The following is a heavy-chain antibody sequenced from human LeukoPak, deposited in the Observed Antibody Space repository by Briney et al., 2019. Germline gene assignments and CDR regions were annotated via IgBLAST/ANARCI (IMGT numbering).Heavy chain of an antibody. CDR2: IIPIFGTA. J-gene: IGHJ4*02. Sequence: ASVKVSCKASGGTFSSYAISWVRQAPGQGLEWMGGIIPIFGTANYAQKFQGRVTITTDESTSTAYMELSSLRSEDTAVYYCARDIWARTYYYDSSGDHWGQGTLVTVSS. CDR3: ARDIWARTYYYDSSGDH. D-gene: IGHD3-22*01. V-gene: IGHV1-69*05. CDR1: GGTFSSYA.